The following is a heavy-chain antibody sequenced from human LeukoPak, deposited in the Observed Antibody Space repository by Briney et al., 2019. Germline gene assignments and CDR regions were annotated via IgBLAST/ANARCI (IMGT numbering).Heavy chain of an antibody. CDR2: ISWNSGSI. V-gene: IGHV3-9*01. J-gene: IGHJ6*03. CDR1: GFTFEDYP. Sequence: GGSLRLSCAASGFTFEDYPMHWVRQAPGKGLEWVSGISWNSGSIDYADSVKGRFTISRDNAKNSLYLEMNTLRAEDTALYYCAKAMTGYYYYMDVWGKGTTVTISS. CDR3: AKAMTGYYYYMDV.